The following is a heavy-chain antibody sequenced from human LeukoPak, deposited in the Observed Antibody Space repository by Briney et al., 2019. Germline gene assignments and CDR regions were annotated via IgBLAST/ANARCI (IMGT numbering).Heavy chain of an antibody. CDR2: ISGSGGST. CDR1: GFTFSSYA. J-gene: IGHJ3*02. V-gene: IGHV3-23*01. D-gene: IGHD3-22*01. CDR3: ARDYYDSSGYCFSQTAAAFDI. Sequence: PGGSLRLSCAASGFTFSSYALSWVRQAAGKGLEWVSAISGSGGSTYYADSVKGRFTISRDNSKNTLYLQMNSLRDEDTAVYYCARDYYDSSGYCFSQTAAAFDIWGQGTMVTVSS.